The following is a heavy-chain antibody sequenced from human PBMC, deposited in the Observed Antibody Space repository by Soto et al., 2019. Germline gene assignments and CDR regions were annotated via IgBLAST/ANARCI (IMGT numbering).Heavy chain of an antibody. CDR3: AKSLLFVDHGYMDV. CDR2: IIPIQGKA. J-gene: IGHJ6*03. V-gene: IGHV1-69*02. CDR1: GGSFTSYS. Sequence: QVQLVQSGAELKKPGSSVKVSCEASGGSFTSYSFTWVRQAPGQGLEWMGRIIPIQGKANYALKFQDRVTITADRSTRTVYMELTSLRPEDTAVYFCAKSLLFVDHGYMDVRGKGTPVTVSS. D-gene: IGHD2-21*01.